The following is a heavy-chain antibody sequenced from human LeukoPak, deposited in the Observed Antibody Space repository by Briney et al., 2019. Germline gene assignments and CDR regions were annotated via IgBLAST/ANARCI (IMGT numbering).Heavy chain of an antibody. D-gene: IGHD3-22*01. CDR1: GGSFSGYF. J-gene: IGHJ3*02. V-gene: IGHV4-34*01. CDR2: INHSGST. Sequence: SETLSLTCAVYGGSFSGYFWSWIRQPPGKGLEWIGEINHSGSTNYNPSLKSRVTISVDTSKNQFSLKLSSVTAADTAVYYCARGLRGYRAFDIWGQGTMVTVSS. CDR3: ARGLRGYRAFDI.